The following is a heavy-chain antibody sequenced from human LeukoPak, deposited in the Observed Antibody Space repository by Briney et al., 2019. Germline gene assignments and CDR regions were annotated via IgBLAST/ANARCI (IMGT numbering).Heavy chain of an antibody. CDR1: GFTFSSYW. J-gene: IGHJ4*02. CDR2: IKQDGSET. CDR3: ARGFYPDRTMIVVVVDY. D-gene: IGHD3-22*01. V-gene: IGHV3-7*03. Sequence: GGSLRLSCAASGFTFSSYWMSWVRQAPGKGLEWVANIKQDGSETYYVDSVKGRFTIFRDNAKNSLYLQMNSLRAEDTAVYYCARGFYPDRTMIVVVVDYWGQGSLVTVSS.